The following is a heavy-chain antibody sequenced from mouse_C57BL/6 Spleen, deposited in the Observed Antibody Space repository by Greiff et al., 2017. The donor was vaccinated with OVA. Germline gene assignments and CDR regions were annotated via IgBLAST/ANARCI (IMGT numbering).Heavy chain of an antibody. CDR3: SREEDYDGSSYWYFDV. CDR2: IRYDGST. D-gene: IGHD1-1*01. Sequence: EVKLLESGPGLVKPSQSLSLTCSVTGYSITSGYYWNLIRQFPGNHLEWMGYIRYDGSTNYNPSLKNRISITLDTSKNQSFLKLKSVTTEDKATDDCSREEDYDGSSYWYFDVWGTGTTVTVSS. J-gene: IGHJ1*03. V-gene: IGHV3-6*01. CDR1: GYSITSGYY.